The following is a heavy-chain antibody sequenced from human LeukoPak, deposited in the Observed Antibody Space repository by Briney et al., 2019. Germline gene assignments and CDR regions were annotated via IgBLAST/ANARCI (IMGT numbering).Heavy chain of an antibody. J-gene: IGHJ5*02. CDR2: IYPDDSDT. D-gene: IGHD6-13*01. Sequence: LGESLKISCETSGYSFTTYWIGWVRQRPGTGLEWVGAIYPDDSDTRYSPSFQGQVAISADKSISTAYLQWSSLKASDTAMYYCARLSGRYSSSWFAPGFDPWGQGTLVTVSS. CDR1: GYSFTTYW. V-gene: IGHV5-51*01. CDR3: ARLSGRYSSSWFAPGFDP.